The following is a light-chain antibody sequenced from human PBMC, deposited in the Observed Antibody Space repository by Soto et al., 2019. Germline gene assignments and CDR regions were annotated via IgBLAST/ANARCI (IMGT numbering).Light chain of an antibody. Sequence: DIQMTQPPSSLSASVGDRVTITCRASQSIGPYLSWYQEKPGTPPRLLIYVASSLESGVPSRFSGSASGTDFTLTISSLQPEDFATYYCQQSHSSPLTFGQGTKVDIK. J-gene: IGKJ1*01. V-gene: IGKV1-39*01. CDR1: QSIGPY. CDR2: VAS. CDR3: QQSHSSPLT.